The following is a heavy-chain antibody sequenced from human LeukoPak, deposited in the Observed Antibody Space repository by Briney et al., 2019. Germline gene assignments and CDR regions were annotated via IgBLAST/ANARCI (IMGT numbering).Heavy chain of an antibody. CDR1: GYTFTSYD. J-gene: IGHJ4*02. CDR2: MNPNSGNT. Sequence: ASVKVSCKASGYTFTSYDINWVRQATGQGLEWMGWMNPNSGNTGYAQKFQERVTITRDMSTSTAYMELSSLRSEDTAVYYCAAARGVYDGRRGYFDYWGQGTLVTVSS. V-gene: IGHV1-8*03. D-gene: IGHD2-8*01. CDR3: AAARGVYDGRRGYFDY.